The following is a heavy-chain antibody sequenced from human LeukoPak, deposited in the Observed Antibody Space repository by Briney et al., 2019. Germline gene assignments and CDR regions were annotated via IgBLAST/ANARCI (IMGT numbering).Heavy chain of an antibody. D-gene: IGHD2-8*01. CDR1: GFTFDDYA. V-gene: IGHV3-9*01. CDR3: AKDMKMLLGLGYFDY. J-gene: IGHJ4*02. Sequence: GGSLRLSCAASGFTFDDYAMHWVRQAPGKGLEWVSGISWNSGSIGYADSVKGQFTISRDNAKNSLYLQMNSLRAEDTALYYCAKDMKMLLGLGYFDYWGQGTLVTVSS. CDR2: ISWNSGSI.